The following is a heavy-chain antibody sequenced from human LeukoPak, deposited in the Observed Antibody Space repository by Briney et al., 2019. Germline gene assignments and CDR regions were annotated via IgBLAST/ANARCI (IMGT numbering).Heavy chain of an antibody. J-gene: IGHJ4*02. D-gene: IGHD1-26*01. Sequence: GGSLRLSGSASGFTFSSYAMSWVRQAPGKGLEWVSAISGSGGSTYYADSVKGRFTISRDNSKNTLYLQMNSLRAEDTAVYYCALLGRELTLDYWGQGTLVTVSS. CDR1: GFTFSSYA. V-gene: IGHV3-23*01. CDR2: ISGSGGST. CDR3: ALLGRELTLDY.